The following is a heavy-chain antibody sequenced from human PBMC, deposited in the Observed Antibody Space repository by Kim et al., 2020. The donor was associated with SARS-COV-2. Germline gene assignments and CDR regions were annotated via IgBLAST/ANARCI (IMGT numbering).Heavy chain of an antibody. D-gene: IGHD3-10*01. Sequence: GGSLRLSCAASGFTFSSYAMSWVRQAPGKGLEWVSAISGSGGSTYYADSVKGRFTISRDNSKNTLYLQMNSLRAEDTAVYYCAKTGPDPATPNRITMVRGVLDYYYYGMDVWGQGTTVTVSS. J-gene: IGHJ6*02. CDR2: ISGSGGST. CDR3: AKTGPDPATPNRITMVRGVLDYYYYGMDV. CDR1: GFTFSSYA. V-gene: IGHV3-23*01.